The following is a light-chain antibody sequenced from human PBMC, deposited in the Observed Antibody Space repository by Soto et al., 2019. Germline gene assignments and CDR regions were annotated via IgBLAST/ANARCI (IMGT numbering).Light chain of an antibody. CDR1: QDIDNN. V-gene: IGKV1-33*01. J-gene: IGKJ2*01. Sequence: DIQMTQSPSSLSASVGDRVTITCQASQDIDNNLNWYQQRSGKAPKVLIYDASNLKGGVPSRFSGSGSGTDFTFTISSLQPEDIATYYCQRYDDFPYTFGQGTKLEI. CDR2: DAS. CDR3: QRYDDFPYT.